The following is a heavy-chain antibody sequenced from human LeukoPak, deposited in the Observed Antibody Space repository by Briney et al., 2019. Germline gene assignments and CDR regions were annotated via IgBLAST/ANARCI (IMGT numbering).Heavy chain of an antibody. V-gene: IGHV3-9*01. D-gene: IGHD3-16*01. CDR3: ARVRWGGLYYFDY. J-gene: IGHJ4*02. CDR2: ISWNSGSI. CDR1: GFTFDDYA. Sequence: GGSLRLSCAASGFTFDDYAMHWVRQAPGKGLEWVSGISWNSGSIGYADSVKGRFTISRDNAKNTLYLQMNSLRAEDTAVYYCARVRWGGLYYFDYWGQGTLVTVSS.